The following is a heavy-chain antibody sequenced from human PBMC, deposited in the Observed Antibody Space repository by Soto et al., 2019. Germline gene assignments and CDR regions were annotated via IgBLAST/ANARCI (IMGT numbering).Heavy chain of an antibody. V-gene: IGHV3-74*03. CDR2: VYNDGDTT. CDR3: EIRPGYSTGGDY. CDR1: GLTFRTYC. J-gene: IGHJ4*02. D-gene: IGHD2-15*01. Sequence: EVQLVESGGGLVQPGGSLRLSCAASGLTFRTYCVIWVRQAPGKGLVWVSRVYNDGDTTMHAASVTGRFTISRDNAKNTVYLQMSGLRVDDTDMSYCEIRPGYSTGGDYWGQGTLVTVSS.